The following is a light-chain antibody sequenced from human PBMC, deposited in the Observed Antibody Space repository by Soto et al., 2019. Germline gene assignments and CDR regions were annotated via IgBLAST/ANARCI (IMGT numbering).Light chain of an antibody. Sequence: QSVLTQPASVSGSPGQSITISCTGTSSDVGAYTFVSWYQQHPDKVPKLMIFDVSRRPSGVSDRFPGSKSGNTASLTISGLQPEDEADYYCSSYTSSSTHVFGSGTKLTVL. V-gene: IGLV2-14*03. CDR1: SSDVGAYTF. CDR3: SSYTSSSTHV. J-gene: IGLJ1*01. CDR2: DVS.